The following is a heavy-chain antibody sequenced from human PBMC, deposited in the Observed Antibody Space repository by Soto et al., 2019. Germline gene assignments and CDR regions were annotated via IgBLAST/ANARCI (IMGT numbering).Heavy chain of an antibody. D-gene: IGHD3-10*01. CDR3: ATSMGRGGNDY. J-gene: IGHJ4*02. Sequence: EVQLVESGGGLVQPGGSPRLSCAASGFTFSDNWMSWVRQAPGKGLECVANIKTDGSEKYYVDPVKGRFTISRDNAKNSLYLQMNSLRAEDTAVYYCATSMGRGGNDYWGQGTLVAVSS. CDR2: IKTDGSEK. V-gene: IGHV3-7*05. CDR1: GFTFSDNW.